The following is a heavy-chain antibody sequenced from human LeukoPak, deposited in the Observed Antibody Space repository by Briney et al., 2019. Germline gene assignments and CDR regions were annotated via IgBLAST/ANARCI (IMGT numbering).Heavy chain of an antibody. CDR2: ISSSGSTI. CDR1: GFTFSSYE. Sequence: GGSLRLSCAASGFTFSSYEMNWVRQAPGKGLEWVSYISSSGSTIYYADSVKGRFTISRDNAKNSLYLQMNSLRAEDTAVYYCARGRDIVAVPAAIDDLNWFDPWGQGTLVTVSS. D-gene: IGHD2-2*01. J-gene: IGHJ5*02. CDR3: ARGRDIVAVPAAIDDLNWFDP. V-gene: IGHV3-48*03.